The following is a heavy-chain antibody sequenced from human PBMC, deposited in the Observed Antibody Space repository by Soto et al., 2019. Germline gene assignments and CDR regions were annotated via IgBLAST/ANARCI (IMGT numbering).Heavy chain of an antibody. D-gene: IGHD6-19*01. CDR2: ISYDGINK. CDR3: AREVSGWYQYFDY. V-gene: IGHV3-30-3*01. J-gene: IGHJ4*02. CDR1: GFTFSSNP. Sequence: QVQLVESGGGVVQPGGSLRLSCAASGFTFSSNPMHWVRQTPGGGLEWVALISYDGINKHHADSVKGRFTISRDKSRSTLYRRMDSLRTEDTAVYYCAREVSGWYQYFDYWGQGTLVTVSS.